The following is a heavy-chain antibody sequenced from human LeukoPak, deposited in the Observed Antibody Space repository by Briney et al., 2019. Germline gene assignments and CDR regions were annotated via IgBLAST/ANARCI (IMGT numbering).Heavy chain of an antibody. V-gene: IGHV3-74*01. J-gene: IGHJ4*02. Sequence: AGGSLRLSCAASGFTFSTYWMHWVRQVPGKGLVWVSRINSDGSTAGYADAVKGRFTISRDNAKNTLYLEMNSLRAEDTAVYYCASLYYDFWSGYPYYFDYWGQGTLVTVSS. CDR2: INSDGSTA. CDR1: GFTFSTYW. D-gene: IGHD3-3*01. CDR3: ASLYYDFWSGYPYYFDY.